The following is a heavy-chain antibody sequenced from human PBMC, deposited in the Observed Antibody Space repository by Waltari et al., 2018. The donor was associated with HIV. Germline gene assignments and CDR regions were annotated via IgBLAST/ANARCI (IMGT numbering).Heavy chain of an antibody. CDR1: GYTFTGYY. J-gene: IGHJ3*02. CDR3: AREWTSGVVVVASTHAFDI. V-gene: IGHV1-2*04. Sequence: QVQLVQSGAEMKKPGASVKVSCKASGYTFTGYYMHWVRQAPGQGLEWMGWINPNSGGTNYAQKFQGWVTMTRDTSISTAYMELSRLRSDDTAVYYCAREWTSGVVVVASTHAFDIWGQGTVVTVSS. CDR2: INPNSGGT. D-gene: IGHD2-15*01.